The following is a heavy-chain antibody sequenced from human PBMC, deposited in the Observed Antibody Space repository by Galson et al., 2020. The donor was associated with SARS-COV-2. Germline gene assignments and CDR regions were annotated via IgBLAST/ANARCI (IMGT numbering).Heavy chain of an antibody. V-gene: IGHV4-31*03. J-gene: IGHJ4*02. D-gene: IGHD3-9*01. CDR1: GGSISSGGYY. CDR3: ARENYDVLTGYSNFDY. CDR2: IFYSGST. Sequence: ASATLSLTCTVSGGSISSGGYYWSWIRQHPGKGLEWIGYIFYSGSTNYNPSLRSRVTISVDTSKNQFSLKLSSVTAADTAVYYCARENYDVLTGYSNFDYWGQGTLVTFSS.